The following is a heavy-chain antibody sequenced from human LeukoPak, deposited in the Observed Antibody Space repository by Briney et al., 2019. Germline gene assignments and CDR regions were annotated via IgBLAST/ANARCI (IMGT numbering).Heavy chain of an antibody. J-gene: IGHJ3*02. Sequence: GESLQISCKGSGYSFTSYWIGWVRQMPGKGLEWMGIIYPGDSDTRYSPSFQGQVTISADKSISTAYLQWSSLKASDTAMYYCARPEVGATSLNAFDIWGQGTMVTVSS. CDR3: ARPEVGATSLNAFDI. V-gene: IGHV5-51*01. D-gene: IGHD1-26*01. CDR1: GYSFTSYW. CDR2: IYPGDSDT.